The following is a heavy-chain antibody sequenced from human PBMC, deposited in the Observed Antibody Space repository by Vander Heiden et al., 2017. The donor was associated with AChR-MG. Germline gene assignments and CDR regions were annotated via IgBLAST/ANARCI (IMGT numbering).Heavy chain of an antibody. J-gene: IGHJ4*02. D-gene: IGHD1-1*01. Sequence: QLQLVESGGRLVQPGGSLRLSCAASGFSFRNYGFHWVRQTPGKGLEWVAVISSDVINKYHADSVKGRLTISRDNSKNTVYLQMNSLRREDTAVYYCATDLEFGATGLVNYYWGQGTLVTVSS. CDR1: GFSFRNYG. CDR2: ISSDVINK. CDR3: ATDLEFGATGLVNYY. V-gene: IGHV3-30*03.